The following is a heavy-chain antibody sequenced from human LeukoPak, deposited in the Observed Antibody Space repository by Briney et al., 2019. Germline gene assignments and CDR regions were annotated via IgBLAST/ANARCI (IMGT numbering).Heavy chain of an antibody. Sequence: GGSLRLSCAASGFTVSSNYMSWVRQAPGKGLEWVSVIYSGGSTYYADSVTGRFTISRDNSKNTLYLQMNTLRAEDTAVYYCARGDSVGYCSSTSCRTDYFDYWGQGTLVTVSS. D-gene: IGHD2-2*01. CDR3: ARGDSVGYCSSTSCRTDYFDY. CDR2: IYSGGST. V-gene: IGHV3-66*02. J-gene: IGHJ4*02. CDR1: GFTVSSNY.